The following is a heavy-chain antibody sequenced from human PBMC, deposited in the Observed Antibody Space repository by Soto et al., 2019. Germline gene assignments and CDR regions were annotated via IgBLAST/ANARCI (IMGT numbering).Heavy chain of an antibody. CDR2: IIPIFGTA. D-gene: IGHD4-4*01. CDR1: GGTFSSYA. Sequence: VASVKVSCKASGGTFSSYAISWVRQAPGQGLEWMGGIIPIFGTANYAQKFQGRVTITADESTSTACMELSSLRSEDTAVYYCAREPSTVTTFVYFDYWGQGTLVTVSS. J-gene: IGHJ4*02. V-gene: IGHV1-69*13. CDR3: AREPSTVTTFVYFDY.